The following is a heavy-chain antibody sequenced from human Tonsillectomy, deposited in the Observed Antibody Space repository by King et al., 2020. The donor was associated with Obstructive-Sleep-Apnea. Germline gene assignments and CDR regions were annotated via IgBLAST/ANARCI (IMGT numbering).Heavy chain of an antibody. V-gene: IGHV3-23*04. CDR3: TRADGYYYYGMGV. CDR2: FSGSGGST. CDR1: GFTFSIYG. D-gene: IGHD5-24*01. Sequence: VQLVESGGGLVQPGGSLRLSCVASGFTFSIYGMSWVRQAPGKGLEWVSGFSGSGGSTCYADSVKGRFTISRDNSKNTLYLQMNSLRAEDTAVYYCTRADGYYYYGMGVWGQGTTVTVSS. J-gene: IGHJ6*02.